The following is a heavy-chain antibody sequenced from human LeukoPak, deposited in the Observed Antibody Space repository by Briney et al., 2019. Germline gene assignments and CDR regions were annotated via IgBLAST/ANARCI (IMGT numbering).Heavy chain of an antibody. Sequence: SETLSLTCTVSGGSISSSSYYWGWIRQPPGKGLEWIGSIYYSGSTYYNPSLKSRVTISVDTSKNQFSLKLSSVTAADTAVYYCARDYYDSSGYYSGLDYWGQGTLVTVSS. D-gene: IGHD3-22*01. CDR2: IYYSGST. J-gene: IGHJ4*02. CDR1: GGSISSSSYY. CDR3: ARDYYDSSGYYSGLDY. V-gene: IGHV4-39*07.